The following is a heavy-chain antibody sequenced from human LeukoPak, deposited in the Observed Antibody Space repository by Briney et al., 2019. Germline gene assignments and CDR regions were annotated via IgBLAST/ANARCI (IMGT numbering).Heavy chain of an antibody. D-gene: IGHD2-21*02. CDR1: GGSFSGYY. J-gene: IGHJ5*02. Sequence: SETLSLTCAVYGGSFSGYYWSWIRQPPGKGLEWIGEINHSGSTNYNPSLKSRVTISVDTSKNQFSLKLSSVTAADTAVYYCARRGAKQHIVVVTATRRGRWFDPWGQGTLVTVSS. CDR2: INHSGST. CDR3: ARRGAKQHIVVVTATRRGRWFDP. V-gene: IGHV4-34*01.